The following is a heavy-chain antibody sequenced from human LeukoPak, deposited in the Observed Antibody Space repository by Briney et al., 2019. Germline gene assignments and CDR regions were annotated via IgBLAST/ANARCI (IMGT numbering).Heavy chain of an antibody. Sequence: PGGSLRLSCAASGFTFRRYGMTWVRQAPGKGLDWVSSVSDSGRNTYYADSVKGRFTISRDNSRNTLYPQMNSLRAEDTAVYYCAREYHDSSGYLDYWGQGTLVTVSS. CDR1: GFTFRRYG. V-gene: IGHV3-23*01. D-gene: IGHD3-22*01. CDR3: AREYHDSSGYLDY. J-gene: IGHJ4*02. CDR2: VSDSGRNT.